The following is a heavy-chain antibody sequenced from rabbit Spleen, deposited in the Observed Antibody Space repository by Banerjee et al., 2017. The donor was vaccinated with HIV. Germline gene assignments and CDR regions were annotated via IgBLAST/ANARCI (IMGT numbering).Heavy chain of an antibody. CDR1: GFSFSNSYW. D-gene: IGHD1-1*01. V-gene: IGHV1S45*01. CDR2: MYTGNRKT. J-gene: IGHJ4*01. Sequence: EESGGDLVKPEGSLTLTCTASGFSFSNSYWICWVRQAPGKGLEWIGCMYTGNRKTYYASWAKGRFTISKSSSTTVTLQMTSLTAADTATYFCARDNGSGDYIDVYFNLWGQGTLVTVS. CDR3: ARDNGSGDYIDVYFNL.